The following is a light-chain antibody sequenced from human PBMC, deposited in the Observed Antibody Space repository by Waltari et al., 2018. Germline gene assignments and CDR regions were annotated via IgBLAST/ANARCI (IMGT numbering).Light chain of an antibody. Sequence: EIVLTQSPGTLSLSPGERATLSCRTSQRVSTTFLSWYQQKPGQAPRLLIYGEYNRATGIPDRFSGSGSGTDFTLTISRLEPEDFAVFYCQQYDASPPMYTFGQGTKLEIK. CDR3: QQYDASPPMYT. CDR1: QRVSTTF. CDR2: GEY. V-gene: IGKV3-20*01. J-gene: IGKJ2*01.